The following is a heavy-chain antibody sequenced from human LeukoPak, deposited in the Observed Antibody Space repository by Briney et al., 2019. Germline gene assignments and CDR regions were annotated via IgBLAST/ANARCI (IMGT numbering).Heavy chain of an antibody. J-gene: IGHJ4*02. CDR2: ISYDDTNK. D-gene: IGHD1-26*01. CDR1: GFTFSNYA. Sequence: GGSLRLSCAASGFTFSNYALHWVRQAPGKGLEWVAVISYDDTNKYYVDSVKGRFTISRDNSKNTLYLQMNSLRAEDTAVYYCARTVGAKRGYFDYWGQGTLVTVSS. CDR3: ARTVGAKRGYFDY. V-gene: IGHV3-30*04.